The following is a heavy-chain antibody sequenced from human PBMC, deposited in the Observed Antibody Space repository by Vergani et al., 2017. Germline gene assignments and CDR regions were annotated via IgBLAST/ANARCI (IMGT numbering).Heavy chain of an antibody. CDR1: GFTVSSNY. Sequence: EVQLVESGGGLVQPGGSLRLSCAASGFTVSSNYMSWVRQAPGKGLEWVSVIYSGGSTYYADSVKGRFTISRDNSKNTLYLQMNSLRAEDTAVYYCARTPHTGGSGSYSYYDYGMDVWGQGTTVTVSS. J-gene: IGHJ6*02. V-gene: IGHV3-66*02. D-gene: IGHD3-10*01. CDR2: IYSGGST. CDR3: ARTPHTGGSGSYSYYDYGMDV.